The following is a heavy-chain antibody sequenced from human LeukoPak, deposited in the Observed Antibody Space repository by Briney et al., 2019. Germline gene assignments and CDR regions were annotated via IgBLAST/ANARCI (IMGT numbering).Heavy chain of an antibody. D-gene: IGHD6-13*01. CDR2: INPNSGGT. CDR1: GYTFTGYY. Sequence: GASVKVSCKASGYTFTGYYMHWVRQAPAQGLEWMGWINPNSGGTNYAQKFQGRVTMTRDTSISTAYMELSRLRSDDTAVYYCARSIAAAGTIYAGYWGQGTLVTVSS. J-gene: IGHJ4*02. V-gene: IGHV1-2*02. CDR3: ARSIAAAGTIYAGY.